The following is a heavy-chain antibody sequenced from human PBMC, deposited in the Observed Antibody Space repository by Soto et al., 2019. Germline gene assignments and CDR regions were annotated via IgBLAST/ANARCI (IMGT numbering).Heavy chain of an antibody. CDR1: GFTLRNYA. Sequence: GGSLRLSCEASGFTLRNYAMTWVRQAPGKGLEWVSLISANDVGTYYAESVKTRFTISTDQSRNTVYLQMDSLRADDTAIYYCAKAKNDYNWDNRPPFDYWGQGTLVTVPQ. V-gene: IGHV3-23*01. CDR2: ISANDVGT. CDR3: AKAKNDYNWDNRPPFDY. D-gene: IGHD1-20*01. J-gene: IGHJ4*02.